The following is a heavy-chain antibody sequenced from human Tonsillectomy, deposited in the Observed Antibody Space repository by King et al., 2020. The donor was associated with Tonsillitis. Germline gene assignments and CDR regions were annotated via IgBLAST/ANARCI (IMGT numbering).Heavy chain of an antibody. CDR2: IYYTGST. Sequence: LQLQESGPGLVKPSETLSLTCSVSGASISSSTYFWGWIRQPPGKGPEWIDSIYYTGSTYYNPPLESRLKISVDTSNNQFSLTLTSVTAADTAVYYCARRYCFSTSCYGPHPFDIWGQGTVVTVSS. D-gene: IGHD2-2*01. CDR1: GASISSSTYF. CDR3: ARRYCFSTSCYGPHPFDI. V-gene: IGHV4-39*07. J-gene: IGHJ3*02.